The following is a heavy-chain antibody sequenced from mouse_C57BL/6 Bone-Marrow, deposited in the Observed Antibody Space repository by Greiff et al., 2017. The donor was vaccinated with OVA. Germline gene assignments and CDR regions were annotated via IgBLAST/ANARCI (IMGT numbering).Heavy chain of an antibody. CDR3: ARNEEVYFDY. V-gene: IGHV5-17*01. CDR1: GFTFSDYG. J-gene: IGHJ2*01. CDR2: ISSGISTI. Sequence: EVMLVESGGGLVKPGGSLKLSCAASGFTFSDYGMHWVRQAPEKGLEWVAYISSGISTIYYADTVKGRFTISRDNAKNTLFLQMTSLRSEDTAMYYCARNEEVYFDYWGQGTTLTVSS.